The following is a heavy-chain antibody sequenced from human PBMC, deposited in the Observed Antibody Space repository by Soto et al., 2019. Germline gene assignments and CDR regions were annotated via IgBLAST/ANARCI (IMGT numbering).Heavy chain of an antibody. CDR2: IYWDDDK. V-gene: IGHV2-5*02. D-gene: IGHD6-13*01. Sequence: QITLKESGPTLVKPTQTLTLTCTFSGFSLSTSGVGVGWIRQPPGKALQWLALIYWDDDKRYSPSLKSRLTITKDPSKNQVGLIMTNMDPVDTATYYCAHRRIRAPGNKGFDYWGQGTLVTVSS. CDR1: GFSLSTSGVG. J-gene: IGHJ4*02. CDR3: AHRRIRAPGNKGFDY.